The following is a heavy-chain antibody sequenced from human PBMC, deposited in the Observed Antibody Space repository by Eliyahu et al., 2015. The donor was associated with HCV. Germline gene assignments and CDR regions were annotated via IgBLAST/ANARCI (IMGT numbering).Heavy chain of an antibody. CDR3: ARDLLAEIPYCSGGSCYSGLGDNWFDP. CDR2: ISSSGSTI. Sequence: GFTFSDYYMSWIRQAPGKGLEWVSYISSSGSTIYYADSVKGRFTISRDNAKNSLYLQMNSLRAEDTAVYYCARDLLAEIPYCSGGSCYSGLGDNWFDPWGQGTLVTVSS. J-gene: IGHJ5*02. V-gene: IGHV3-11*01. CDR1: GFTFSDYY. D-gene: IGHD2-15*01.